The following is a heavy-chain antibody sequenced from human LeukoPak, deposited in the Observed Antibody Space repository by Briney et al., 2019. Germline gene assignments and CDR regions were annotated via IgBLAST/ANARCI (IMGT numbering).Heavy chain of an antibody. CDR2: IRFDSSNQ. Sequence: GGSLRLSCAASGFTFSRYGMHWVRHSPGKGLEWVAFIRFDSSNQDYADSVKGRFTISRDNSKSALYLQMNSLRPEDTAVYYCSKIVAAGGRFDSWGQGTLVTASS. D-gene: IGHD6-25*01. CDR3: SKIVAAGGRFDS. V-gene: IGHV3-30*02. J-gene: IGHJ4*02. CDR1: GFTFSRYG.